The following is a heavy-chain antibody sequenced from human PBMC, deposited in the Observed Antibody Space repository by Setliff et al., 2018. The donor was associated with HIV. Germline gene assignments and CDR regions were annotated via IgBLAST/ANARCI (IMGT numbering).Heavy chain of an antibody. Sequence: PGGSLRLSCAASGFTFSTYGMHWVRQAPGKGLEWVAVISYDGSNKYYADSVKGRFTISRDNSKNTLYLQMNSLRAEDTAVYYCAKVESYYDSSGPDYWGQGTLVTAPQ. J-gene: IGHJ4*02. CDR2: ISYDGSNK. CDR3: AKVESYYDSSGPDY. D-gene: IGHD3-22*01. V-gene: IGHV3-30*18. CDR1: GFTFSTYG.